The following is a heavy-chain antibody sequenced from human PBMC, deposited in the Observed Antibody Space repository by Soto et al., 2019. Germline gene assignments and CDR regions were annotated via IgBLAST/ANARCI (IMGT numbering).Heavy chain of an antibody. D-gene: IGHD6-6*01. J-gene: IGHJ4*02. CDR1: GGSFSGYY. CDR2: INHSGST. Sequence: SETLSLTCAVYGGSFSGYYWSWIRQPPGKGLEWIGEINHSGSTNYDPSLKSRVTISVDTSKNQFSLKLSSVTAADTAVYYCARASSSSTYWGQGTLVTAPQ. CDR3: ARASSSSTY. V-gene: IGHV4-34*01.